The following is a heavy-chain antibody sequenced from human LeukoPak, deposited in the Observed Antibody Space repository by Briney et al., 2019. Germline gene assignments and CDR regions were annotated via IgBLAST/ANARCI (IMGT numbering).Heavy chain of an antibody. V-gene: IGHV1-69*13. J-gene: IGHJ4*02. Sequence: GASVKVSCKASGGTFSSYAISWVRQAPGQGLEWMGGIIPIFGTANYAQKFQGRVTITADESTSTAYMELSSLRSEDTAVYYCARGGYCSSTSCYMAPLDYWGQGTLVTVSS. CDR3: ARGGYCSSTSCYMAPLDY. CDR2: IIPIFGTA. D-gene: IGHD2-2*02. CDR1: GGTFSSYA.